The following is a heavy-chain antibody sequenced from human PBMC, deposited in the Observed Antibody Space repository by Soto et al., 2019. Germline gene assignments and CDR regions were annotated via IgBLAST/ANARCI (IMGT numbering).Heavy chain of an antibody. CDR1: GGSFSGYY. CDR3: ASPRWNYIY. J-gene: IGHJ4*02. Sequence: QVQLQQWGPPPSTPSETLSLTCAVSGGSFSGYYWSWIRQPPGKGLEWIGEMNDSGSTKYNASLESRVAISVDTSKGHFSLTLTSVTAADTAVYYCASPRWNYIYWGQGTLVAVSS. CDR2: MNDSGST. V-gene: IGHV4-34*01. D-gene: IGHD1-7*01.